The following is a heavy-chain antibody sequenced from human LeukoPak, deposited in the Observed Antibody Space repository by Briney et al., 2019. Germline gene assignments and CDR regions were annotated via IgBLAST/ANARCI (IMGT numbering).Heavy chain of an antibody. CDR1: GFTFSSSW. V-gene: IGHV3-74*01. CDR3: ARGLNGNSDS. D-gene: IGHD2-8*01. Sequence: GESLRLSCAASGFTFSSSWMHWVRQAPGKGLIWVSRMNSDGRTTTYADSVKGRFTISRDNAKNTLFLQMNSLTADDTAVYYCARGLNGNSDSWGQGALVTVSS. J-gene: IGHJ4*02. CDR2: MNSDGRTT.